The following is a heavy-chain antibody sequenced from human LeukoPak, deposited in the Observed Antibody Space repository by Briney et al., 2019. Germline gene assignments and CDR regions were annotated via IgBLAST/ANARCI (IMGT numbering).Heavy chain of an antibody. CDR2: IYSGGST. D-gene: IGHD6-13*01. Sequence: GGSLRLSCAASGFTVSSNYMSWVRQAPGKGLEWVSVIYSGGSTYYADSVKGRFTISRDNSKNTLYLQMNSLRAEDTAVYYCAKDQYSRRPITHDYWGQGTLVTVSS. V-gene: IGHV3-53*01. CDR3: AKDQYSRRPITHDY. J-gene: IGHJ4*02. CDR1: GFTVSSNY.